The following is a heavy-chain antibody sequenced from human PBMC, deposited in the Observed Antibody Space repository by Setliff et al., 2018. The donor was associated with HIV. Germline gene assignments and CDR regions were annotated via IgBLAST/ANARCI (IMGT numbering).Heavy chain of an antibody. V-gene: IGHV1-46*01. J-gene: IGHJ4*02. Sequence: ASVKVSCKASGYTFTSYYMHWVRQAPGQGLEWMGMVYPSDGSTSYAQKFQGRVTMTRDTSTSTIYMELNSLTSGDTAVYYCARGRGYTYDFQYWGQGTLVTVSS. CDR1: GYTFTSYY. D-gene: IGHD5-18*01. CDR3: ARGRGYTYDFQY. CDR2: VYPSDGST.